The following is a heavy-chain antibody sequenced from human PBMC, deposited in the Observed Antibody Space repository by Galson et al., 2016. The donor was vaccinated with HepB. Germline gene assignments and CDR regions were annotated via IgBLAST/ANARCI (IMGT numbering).Heavy chain of an antibody. CDR2: IYDSGST. D-gene: IGHD3/OR15-3a*01. V-gene: IGHV4-59*11. CDR3: ARDGALGTGNGAFDI. Sequence: SETLSLTCAVYGDSISRHYWSWIRQPPGKRLEWIGYIYDSGSTTYSPPLESRLTISLDTSKNQFSLKLRSVTAEDTAVYYCARDGALGTGNGAFDIWGQGTMVTVSS. J-gene: IGHJ3*02. CDR1: GDSISRHY.